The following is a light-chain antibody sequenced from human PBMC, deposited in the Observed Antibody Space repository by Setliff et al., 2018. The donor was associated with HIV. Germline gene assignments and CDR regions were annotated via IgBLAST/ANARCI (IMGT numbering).Light chain of an antibody. V-gene: IGLV2-14*03. Sequence: QSALTPPRSVSGSPGQSITISCTGTSIGTYNYVSWHQQHPGKAPKLMIYDVNERPSGISRRFSGSKSGNTASLTISGLQAEDEADYYCKTYTGSSPLYVFGTGTKVTVL. CDR1: SIGTYNY. J-gene: IGLJ1*01. CDR3: KTYTGSSPLYV. CDR2: DVN.